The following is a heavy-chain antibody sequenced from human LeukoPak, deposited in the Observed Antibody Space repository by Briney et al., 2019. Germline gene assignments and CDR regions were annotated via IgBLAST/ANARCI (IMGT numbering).Heavy chain of an antibody. J-gene: IGHJ4*02. CDR2: INTNTWNP. D-gene: IGHD5-18*01. CDR3: ARDGYSYGYAVIDY. CDR1: GYSFTSYA. Sequence: SVTVSCQASGYSFTSYALKWVRQAPGQGLAGMGWINTNTWNPTYAHGFTGRFVFSLDTPVSTAYLQISSLKAEDTAVYYCARDGYSYGYAVIDYWGQGTLVTVSS. V-gene: IGHV7-4-1*02.